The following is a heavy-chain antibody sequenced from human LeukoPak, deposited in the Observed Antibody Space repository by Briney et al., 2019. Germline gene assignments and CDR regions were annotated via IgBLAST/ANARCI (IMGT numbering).Heavy chain of an antibody. D-gene: IGHD6-13*01. CDR2: IYYSGST. CDR3: ARSGIAAPVNDAFDI. J-gene: IGHJ3*02. CDR1: GGSISSYY. Sequence: PSETLSFTCTVSGGSISSYYWSWIRQPPGKGLEWIGYIYYSGSTNYNPSLESRVTISVDTSKNQFSLKLSSVTAADTAVYYCARSGIAAPVNDAFDIWGQGTMVTVSS. V-gene: IGHV4-59*01.